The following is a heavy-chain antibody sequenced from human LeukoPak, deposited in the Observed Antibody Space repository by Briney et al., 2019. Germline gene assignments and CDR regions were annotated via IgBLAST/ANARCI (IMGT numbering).Heavy chain of an antibody. Sequence: PGGSLRLSCAASGFTFSNAWMSWVRQAPGKGLEWVSSISSSSSYIYYADSVKGRFTISRDNAKNSLYLQMNSLRAEDTAVYYCASVVVAATTGDYWGQGTLVTVSS. D-gene: IGHD2-15*01. J-gene: IGHJ4*02. CDR2: ISSSSSYI. CDR3: ASVVVAATTGDY. V-gene: IGHV3-21*01. CDR1: GFTFSNAW.